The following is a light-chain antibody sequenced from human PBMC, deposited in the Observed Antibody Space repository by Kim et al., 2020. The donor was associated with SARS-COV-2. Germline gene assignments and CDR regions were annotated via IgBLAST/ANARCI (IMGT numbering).Light chain of an antibody. CDR1: SGHSRNA. CDR2: LNSDGSH. J-gene: IGLJ7*01. Sequence: QLVLTQSPSASASLGASVKLTCTLSSGHSRNAIAWHQQQPERGPRYLMKLNSDGSHTKGDGIPDRFSGSSSGAERYLTISSLPSEDEAAYYCQTWDPGIHVFGGWTQLTVL. CDR3: QTWDPGIHV. V-gene: IGLV4-69*01.